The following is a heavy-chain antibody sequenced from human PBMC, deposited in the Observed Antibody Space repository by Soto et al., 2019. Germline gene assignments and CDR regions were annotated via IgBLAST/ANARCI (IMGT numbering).Heavy chain of an antibody. D-gene: IGHD1-26*01. CDR1: GDSIGRFY. CDR2: IYSTGGT. J-gene: IGHJ6*02. Sequence: QVQLHESGPGLVKPSETLSLTCNVSGDSIGRFYWSWIRQSAEKGLEWFGRIYSTGGTAYNPALKGRITISLDRSNNHVSLEMNSVTAADTAVYFCARDLSGTGLDIWGRGTRVTVSS. CDR3: ARDLSGTGLDI. V-gene: IGHV4-4*07.